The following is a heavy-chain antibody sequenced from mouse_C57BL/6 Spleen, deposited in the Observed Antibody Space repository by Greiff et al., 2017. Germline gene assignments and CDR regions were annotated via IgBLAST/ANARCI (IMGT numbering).Heavy chain of an antibody. Sequence: EVQLVESGGGLVKPGGSLKLSCAASGFTFSDYGMHWVRQAPEKGLEWVAYISSGSSTIYYADTVQGRFTISSDNAKNNLFRQMTSVRSEDTAMYYCAGDPYGYDALWAYWGQGTLVTVSA. CDR3: AGDPYGYDALWAY. V-gene: IGHV5-17*01. CDR1: GFTFSDYG. CDR2: ISSGSSTI. D-gene: IGHD2-2*01. J-gene: IGHJ3*01.